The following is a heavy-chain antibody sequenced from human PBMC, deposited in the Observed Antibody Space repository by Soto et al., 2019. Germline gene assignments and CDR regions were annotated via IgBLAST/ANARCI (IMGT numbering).Heavy chain of an antibody. CDR3: ARDLYDIRGYKFGTVDY. J-gene: IGHJ4*02. D-gene: IGHD5-12*01. CDR1: GYTFTDYH. V-gene: IGHV1-2*02. Sequence: ASVKVSCKPSGYTFTDYHIHWVRQAPGQGLEFMGWINANKGGAGSAQQFQGRVTVTRDTSISTVYMELSNLRSDDTAVYYCARDLYDIRGYKFGTVDYWGKGTLVTVSA. CDR2: INANKGGA.